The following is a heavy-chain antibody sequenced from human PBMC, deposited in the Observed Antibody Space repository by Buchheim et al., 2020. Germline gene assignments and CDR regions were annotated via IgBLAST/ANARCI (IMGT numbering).Heavy chain of an antibody. V-gene: IGHV1-2*02. CDR1: GYTFTDYY. CDR2: INPNSGGT. D-gene: IGHD6-13*01. Sequence: QVQLVQSGADVKKPGASVKVSCKASGYTFTDYYIHWVRQAPGQGLEWMGWINPNSGGTNYAQKFQGRVTMTRDTSISTAYMELSRLRSDDTAVYYCARGANLLAAAGRSWFDPWGQGTL. CDR3: ARGANLLAAAGRSWFDP. J-gene: IGHJ5*02.